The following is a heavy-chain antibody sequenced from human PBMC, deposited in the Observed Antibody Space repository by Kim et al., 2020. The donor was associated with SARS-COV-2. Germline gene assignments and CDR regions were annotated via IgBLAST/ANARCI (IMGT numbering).Heavy chain of an antibody. CDR3: AKERYQLLWPLY. Sequence: YYADSVKGRFTISRDNSKNTLYLQMNSLRAEDTAVYYCAKERYQLLWPLYWGQGTLVTVSS. V-gene: IGHV3-30*02. J-gene: IGHJ4*02. D-gene: IGHD2-2*01.